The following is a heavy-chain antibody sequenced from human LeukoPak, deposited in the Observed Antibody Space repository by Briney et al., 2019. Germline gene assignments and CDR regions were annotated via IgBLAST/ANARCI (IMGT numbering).Heavy chain of an antibody. CDR2: ISAYNGNT. D-gene: IGHD6-19*01. Sequence: ASVKVSCKASGYTFTSYGISWVRQAPGQGLEWMGWISAYNGNTNYAQKLQGRVTMTTDTSTSTAYMELRSLRSDDTAVYYCASSPSGRYSSGGFDYWGQGTLVTVSS. V-gene: IGHV1-18*01. CDR1: GYTFTSYG. J-gene: IGHJ4*02. CDR3: ASSPSGRYSSGGFDY.